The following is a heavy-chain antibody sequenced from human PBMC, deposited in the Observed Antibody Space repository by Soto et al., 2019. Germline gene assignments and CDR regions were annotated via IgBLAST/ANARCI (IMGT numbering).Heavy chain of an antibody. D-gene: IGHD6-19*01. Sequence: PGGSLRLSCAASGFTFSSYGMHWVRQAPGKGLEWVAVISYDGSNKYYADSVKGRFTISRDNSKNTLYLQMNSLRAEDTAVYYCAKLVIAVAGTVDYWGQGTLVTVSS. CDR3: AKLVIAVAGTVDY. J-gene: IGHJ4*02. CDR1: GFTFSSYG. V-gene: IGHV3-30*18. CDR2: ISYDGSNK.